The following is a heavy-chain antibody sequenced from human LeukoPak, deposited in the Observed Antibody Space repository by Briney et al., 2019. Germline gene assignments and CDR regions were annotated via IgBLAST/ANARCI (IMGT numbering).Heavy chain of an antibody. CDR1: GSTFSTAW. CDR3: TTDLALWFGESTYMDV. Sequence: GGSLRLSCAASGSTFSTAWMSWVRQAPGKGLEWVGRIKSKTDGGTTDYAAPVKGRFTISRDDSQNSLYVQMNSLKTEDTTVYDCTTDLALWFGESTYMDVWGKGTTVTVSS. V-gene: IGHV3-15*01. D-gene: IGHD3-10*01. J-gene: IGHJ6*03. CDR2: IKSKTDGGTT.